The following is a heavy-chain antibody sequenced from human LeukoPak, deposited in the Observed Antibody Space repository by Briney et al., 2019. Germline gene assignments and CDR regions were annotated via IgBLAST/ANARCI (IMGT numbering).Heavy chain of an antibody. V-gene: IGHV1-69-2*01. J-gene: IGHJ4*02. Sequence: ASVKVSCKASGYTFTDYYMHWVQQAPGKGLEWMGRVDPEDGETIYAEKFQGRVTITADTSTDTAYMELSSLRSEDTAVYYCATDPLSTVGATIDYWGQGTLVTVSS. CDR2: VDPEDGET. CDR1: GYTFTDYY. CDR3: ATDPLSTVGATIDY. D-gene: IGHD1-26*01.